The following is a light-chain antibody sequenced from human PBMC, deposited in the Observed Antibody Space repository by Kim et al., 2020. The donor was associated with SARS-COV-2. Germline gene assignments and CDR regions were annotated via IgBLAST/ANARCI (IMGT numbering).Light chain of an antibody. CDR1: NLGNKY. CDR2: EDT. V-gene: IGLV3-1*01. J-gene: IGLJ3*02. Sequence: SYELTQAPSVSVSPGQTASITCSGDNLGNKYAYWYQQKPGQSPVLVIYEDTRRPSGIPERFSASNSGNSATLTIRETQSMDEADYYCQAWDSSTGGVFGGGTQLTVL. CDR3: QAWDSSTGGV.